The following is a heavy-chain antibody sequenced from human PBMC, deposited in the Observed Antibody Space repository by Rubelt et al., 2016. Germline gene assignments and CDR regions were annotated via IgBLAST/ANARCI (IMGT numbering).Heavy chain of an antibody. CDR1: GFTFNNYG. Sequence: QVQLVESGGGVVQPGRSLRLSCAASGFTFNNYGMHWVRQAPGKGLEWVAVVWSDGGKTYYTDSVKGRCTISRGTSEAWLQSDRLRAEDTAGYYWARERVPSTMVRGASDGMDVWGQGTTVTVSS. CDR3: ARERVPSTMVRGASDGMDV. J-gene: IGHJ6*02. V-gene: IGHV3-33*01. CDR2: VWSDGGKT. D-gene: IGHD3-10*01.